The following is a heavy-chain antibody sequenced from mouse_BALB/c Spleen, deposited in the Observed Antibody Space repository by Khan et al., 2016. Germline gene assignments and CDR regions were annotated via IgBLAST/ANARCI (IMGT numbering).Heavy chain of an antibody. J-gene: IGHJ3*01. CDR3: ASYSYGGPPWFAY. V-gene: IGHV3-1*02. D-gene: IGHD1-1*02. Sequence: EVQLQESGPDLVTPSQSLSLTCTVTGFSITRDYSWHWIRQFPGNKLEWMGYIHYSGSTNYTPHLKSRISITRDTSKNQFFLQLNSVTTEDTATFYCASYSYGGPPWFAYWGQGTLVTVSA. CDR1: GFSITRDYS. CDR2: IHYSGST.